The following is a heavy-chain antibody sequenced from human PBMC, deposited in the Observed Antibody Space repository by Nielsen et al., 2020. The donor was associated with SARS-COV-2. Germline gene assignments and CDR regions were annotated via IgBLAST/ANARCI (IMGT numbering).Heavy chain of an antibody. CDR1: GDSISNRSYY. CDR3: ARQYYDSTAAMDF. CDR2: IYYSGST. Sequence: SETLSLTCTVSGDSISNRSYYWAWIRQPPGKGLEWIGRIYYSGSTYYSSSLKSRITISVDTSKNHFSLKLSSVTAADTAVYYCARQYYDSTAAMDFWGQGTLVTVSS. D-gene: IGHD3-22*01. J-gene: IGHJ4*02. V-gene: IGHV4-39*01.